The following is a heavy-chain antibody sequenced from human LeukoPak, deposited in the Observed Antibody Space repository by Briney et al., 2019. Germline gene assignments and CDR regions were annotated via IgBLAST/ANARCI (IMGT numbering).Heavy chain of an antibody. Sequence: PSETLSLTCTVSGGSISNYYWSWIRQPPGKGLEWIGYIYNSGSTNYNPSLKSRVTISLDTSKNQFSLKLSSVTAADTAVYYCARTKPYAGGDRHFDSWGQGTLVTVS. V-gene: IGHV4-59*01. CDR1: GGSISNYY. CDR2: IYNSGST. D-gene: IGHD1-26*01. J-gene: IGHJ4*02. CDR3: ARTKPYAGGDRHFDS.